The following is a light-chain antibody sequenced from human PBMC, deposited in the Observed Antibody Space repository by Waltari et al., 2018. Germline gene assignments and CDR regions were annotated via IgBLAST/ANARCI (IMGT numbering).Light chain of an antibody. CDR1: QNIHKF. CDR2: GAS. V-gene: IGKV1-39*01. J-gene: IGKJ4*01. CDR3: QQTNSIPLT. Sequence: DIQMTQSPSALSASVGDRVPITCRASQNIHKFLNWYQQKPGKAPKLLIYGASKLQSGVPSRFSGSGYGTDFTLIISSLQPEDFASYYCQQTNSIPLTFGGGTKVDIK.